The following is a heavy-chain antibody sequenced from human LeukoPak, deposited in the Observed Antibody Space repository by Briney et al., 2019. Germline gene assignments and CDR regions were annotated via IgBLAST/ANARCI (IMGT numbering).Heavy chain of an antibody. V-gene: IGHV1-18*01. J-gene: IGHJ4*02. Sequence: GASVKVSCKASGYTFTSYGISWVRQAPGQGLEWMGWISAYNGNTSYAQKFQGRVTMTTDASTSTTYMELSSLRSEDTAVYYCARTLSLDGYNHFDFWGQGTLVTVSS. CDR2: ISAYNGNT. CDR3: ARTLSLDGYNHFDF. CDR1: GYTFTSYG. D-gene: IGHD5-24*01.